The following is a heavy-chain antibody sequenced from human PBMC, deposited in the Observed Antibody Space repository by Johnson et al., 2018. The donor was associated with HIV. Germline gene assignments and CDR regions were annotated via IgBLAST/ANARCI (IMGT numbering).Heavy chain of an antibody. CDR1: GFTFSSYW. J-gene: IGHJ3*02. D-gene: IGHD3-22*01. Sequence: VQLVESGGGLVQPGGSLRLSCVASGFTFSSYWMSWVRQAPGKGLEWVANIKQDGSEKYYVDSVKGRFTSSRDNSKNTLYLQMNSLRTEDTAMYYCAKGQSSGYPKDAFDIWGQGTMVTVSS. CDR3: AKGQSSGYPKDAFDI. CDR2: IKQDGSEK. V-gene: IGHV3-7*01.